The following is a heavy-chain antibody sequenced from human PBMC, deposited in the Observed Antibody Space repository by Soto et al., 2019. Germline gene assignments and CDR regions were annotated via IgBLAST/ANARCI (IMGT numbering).Heavy chain of an antibody. CDR2: IYYSGST. V-gene: IGHV4-31*03. CDR3: ARESHSGSFDY. CDR1: GGSISSGGYY. Sequence: SETLSLTCTVSGGSISSGGYYWSWIRQHPGKGLEWIGYIYYSGSTYYNPSLTSRVTISVDTSKNQFSLKLSSVTAADTAVYYCARESHSGSFDYWGQGTLVTVSS. J-gene: IGHJ4*02. D-gene: IGHD1-26*01.